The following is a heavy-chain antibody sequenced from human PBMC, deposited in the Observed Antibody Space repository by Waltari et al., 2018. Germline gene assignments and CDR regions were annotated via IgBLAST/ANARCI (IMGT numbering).Heavy chain of an antibody. CDR2: ISRSSSTI. CDR1: GFTFSSYS. D-gene: IGHD3-3*01. CDR3: ARGGIVEWLFFFDY. V-gene: IGHV3-48*01. J-gene: IGHJ4*02. Sequence: EVQLVESGGGLVQPGGYLRLSCAASGFTFSSYSMNWVRQAPGKGLEWVSYISRSSSTIYYADAVKGRFTIARDNAKSSLYLQMNSLRAEDTAVYYCARGGIVEWLFFFDYWGQGTLVTVSS.